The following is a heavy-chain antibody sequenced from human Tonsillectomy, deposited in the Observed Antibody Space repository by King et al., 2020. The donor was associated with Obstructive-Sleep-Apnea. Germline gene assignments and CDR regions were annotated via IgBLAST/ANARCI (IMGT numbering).Heavy chain of an antibody. V-gene: IGHV3-21*01. J-gene: IGHJ4*02. CDR1: GFTFSIYN. CDR3: TRAQESSNWPYYFDY. Sequence: VQLVESGGGLVKPGGSLRLSCAASGFTFSIYNMNWVRQAPGKGLEWVSSISSSSSHIYNADSVKGRFTISRDNTKNSLFLQMNSLRADDTALYYCTRAQESSNWPYYFDYWGQGTLVTVSS. D-gene: IGHD6-13*01. CDR2: ISSSSSHI.